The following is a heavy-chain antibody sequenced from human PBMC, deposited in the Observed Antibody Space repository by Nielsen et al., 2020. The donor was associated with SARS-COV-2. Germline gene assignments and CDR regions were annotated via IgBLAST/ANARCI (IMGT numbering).Heavy chain of an antibody. CDR1: DGSIYSYY. J-gene: IGHJ6*02. CDR3: ARVLYGPRGHMDV. Sequence: SETLSLTCTVSDGSIYSYYWSWIRQPPGKRLEWIGYIYSSGTTNYNPSLKSRVTLSVDMSKNQFSLKVPSVTAADTAVYFCARVLYGPRGHMDVWGLGTTVTVSS. CDR2: IYSSGTT. D-gene: IGHD3-10*01. V-gene: IGHV4-59*08.